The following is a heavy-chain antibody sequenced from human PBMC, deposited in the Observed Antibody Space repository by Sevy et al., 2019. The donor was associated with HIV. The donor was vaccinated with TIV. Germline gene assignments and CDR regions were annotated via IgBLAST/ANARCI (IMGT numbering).Heavy chain of an antibody. V-gene: IGHV3-9*01. CDR1: GFKFDDYA. CDR2: ITWDGSRT. Sequence: GGSLRLSCTASGFKFDDYAMHWVRQPPGKGLEWVAGITWDGSRTGYADSVKGRFIISRDNTKSSLYLQMNSLRAEDTALYYCAKDLGRYDILTGYLDYWGQGILVTVSS. J-gene: IGHJ4*02. D-gene: IGHD3-9*01. CDR3: AKDLGRYDILTGYLDY.